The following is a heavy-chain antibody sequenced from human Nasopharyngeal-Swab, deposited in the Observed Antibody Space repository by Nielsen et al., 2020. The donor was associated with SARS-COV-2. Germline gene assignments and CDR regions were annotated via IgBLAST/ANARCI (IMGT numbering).Heavy chain of an antibody. CDR1: GFTFDDYA. CDR3: AKDITGYSSGWFYYYYMDV. D-gene: IGHD6-19*01. V-gene: IGHV3-9*01. CDR2: ISWNSGSI. Sequence: SLKISCAASGFTFDDYAMHWVRQAPGKGLEWVSGISWNSGSIGYADSVKGRFTISRDNSKNTLYLQMNSLRAEDTAVYYCAKDITGYSSGWFYYYYMDVWGKGTTVTVSS. J-gene: IGHJ6*03.